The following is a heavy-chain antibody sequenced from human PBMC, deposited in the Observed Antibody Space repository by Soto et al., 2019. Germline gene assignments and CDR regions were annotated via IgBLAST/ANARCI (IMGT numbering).Heavy chain of an antibody. Sequence: QVQLVQSGAEVKKPGASVKVSCKASGYTFTSYAMHWVRQAPGQRLEWMGWINAGNGNTKYSQKFQGRVTITRDTSASTAYLELSSLRSEDTAVYYCTRGPGGPDGPGDYWGQGTLVTVSS. CDR2: INAGNGNT. V-gene: IGHV1-3*01. CDR3: TRGPGGPDGPGDY. J-gene: IGHJ4*02. CDR1: GYTFTSYA. D-gene: IGHD2-15*01.